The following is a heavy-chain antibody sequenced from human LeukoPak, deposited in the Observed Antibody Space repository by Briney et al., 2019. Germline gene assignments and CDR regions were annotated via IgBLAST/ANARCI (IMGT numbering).Heavy chain of an antibody. Sequence: PSETLSLTCAVYGGSFSGYYWSWIRQPPGKGLEWIGEINHSGSTNYNPSLESRVTISVDTSKNQFSLKLNSVTAADTAVYYCARGRWADYWGQGTLVTVSS. J-gene: IGHJ4*02. CDR2: INHSGST. D-gene: IGHD4-23*01. V-gene: IGHV4-34*01. CDR1: GGSFSGYY. CDR3: ARGRWADY.